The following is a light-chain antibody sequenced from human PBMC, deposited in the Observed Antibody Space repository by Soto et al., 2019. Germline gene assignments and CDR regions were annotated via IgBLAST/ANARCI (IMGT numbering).Light chain of an antibody. CDR3: QQYDNLPSIT. CDR2: DAS. CDR1: QDISNY. J-gene: IGKJ5*01. Sequence: DIQRTECPSSLSASVGDRVTITCQASQDISNYLNWYQQKPGKAPKLLIYDASNLETGVPSRFSGSRSGTDFTFTISSLQPEDIATYYCQQYDNLPSITFGQGTRLEIK. V-gene: IGKV1-33*01.